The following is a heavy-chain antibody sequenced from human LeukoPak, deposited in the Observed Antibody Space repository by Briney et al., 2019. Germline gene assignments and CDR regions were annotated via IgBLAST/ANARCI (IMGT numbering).Heavy chain of an antibody. CDR3: ARDVGYSGYDPGYFDY. D-gene: IGHD5-12*01. CDR1: GGSISSGGYY. V-gene: IGHV4-31*03. J-gene: IGHJ4*02. CDR2: IYYSGST. Sequence: SETLSLTCTVSGGSISSGGYYWSWIRQHPGKGLEWIGYIYYSGSTYYNPSLKSRVTISVDTSKNQFSLKLSSVTAAGTAVYYCARDVGYSGYDPGYFDYWGQGTLVTVSS.